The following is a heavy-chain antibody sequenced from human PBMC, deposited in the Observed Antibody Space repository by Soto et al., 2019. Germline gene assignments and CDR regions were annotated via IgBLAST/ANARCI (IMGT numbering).Heavy chain of an antibody. D-gene: IGHD3-10*01. J-gene: IGHJ4*02. V-gene: IGHV1-2*02. CDR3: ARDSGYYGSGSYYNVFDY. CDR1: GYTFTGYY. CDR2: INPNSGGT. Sequence: GASVKVSCKASGYTFTGYYMHWVRQAPGQGLEWMGWINPNSGGTNYAQKLQGRVTMTTDTSTSTAYMELRSLRSDDTAVYYCARDSGYYGSGSYYNVFDYWGQGTLVTVSS.